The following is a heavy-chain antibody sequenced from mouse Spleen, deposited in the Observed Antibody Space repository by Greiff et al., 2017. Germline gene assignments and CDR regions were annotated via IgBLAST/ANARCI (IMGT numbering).Heavy chain of an antibody. J-gene: IGHJ2*01. Sequence: QVQLQQSGAELVRPGASVKLSCKASGYTFTSYGMRWVKQRTGQGLEWIGEIYPRSGNTYYNEKFKGKATLTADKSSSTAYMALRSLTSEDSAVFFCAREYDGKDYWGQGTTLTVSA. CDR2: IYPRSGNT. CDR1: GYTFTSYG. V-gene: IGHV1-81*01. D-gene: IGHD2-14*01. CDR3: AREYDGKDY.